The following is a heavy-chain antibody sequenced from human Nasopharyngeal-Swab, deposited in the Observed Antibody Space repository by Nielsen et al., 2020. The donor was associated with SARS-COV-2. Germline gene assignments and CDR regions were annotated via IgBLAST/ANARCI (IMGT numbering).Heavy chain of an antibody. Sequence: GGSLRLSCAASGFTFSSYAMNWVRQAPGKGLEWVSGISGSGSRTYYADSVKGRFTISRDNSKNTLYLQMNSLRAEDTAVYYCVASGTTVDWGQGTLVTVSS. CDR1: GFTFSSYA. CDR2: ISGSGSRT. CDR3: VASGTTVD. V-gene: IGHV3-23*01. J-gene: IGHJ4*02. D-gene: IGHD1-7*01.